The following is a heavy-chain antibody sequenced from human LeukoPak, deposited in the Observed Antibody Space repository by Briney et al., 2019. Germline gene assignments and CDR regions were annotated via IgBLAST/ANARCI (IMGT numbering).Heavy chain of an antibody. CDR2: IKSKTDGETK. Sequence: GGSLRLSCAASGFPFSNAWMRWGRQAPGRGLEWVGRIKSKTDGETKDYAAPVKGRFTISRDDSKNTLYLQMNSLKTEDTAVYYCTTDRCSSTSCRPTDYWGQGTLVTVSS. CDR3: TTDRCSSTSCRPTDY. J-gene: IGHJ4*02. CDR1: GFPFSNAW. V-gene: IGHV3-15*01. D-gene: IGHD2-2*01.